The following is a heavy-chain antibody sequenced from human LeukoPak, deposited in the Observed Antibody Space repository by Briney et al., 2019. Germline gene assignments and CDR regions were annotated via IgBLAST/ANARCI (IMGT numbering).Heavy chain of an antibody. V-gene: IGHV4-59*08. Sequence: TSETLSLTCTVSGGSISSYYWSWIRQPPGKGLEWIGYIYYSGSTNYNPSLKSRVTISVDTSKNQFSLKLSSVTAADTAVYYCARGSSGYYYFDYWGQRTLVTVSS. D-gene: IGHD3-22*01. CDR1: GGSISSYY. CDR2: IYYSGST. J-gene: IGHJ4*02. CDR3: ARGSSGYYYFDY.